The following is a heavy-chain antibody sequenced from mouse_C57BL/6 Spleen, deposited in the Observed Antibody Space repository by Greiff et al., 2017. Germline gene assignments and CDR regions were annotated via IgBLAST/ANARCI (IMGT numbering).Heavy chain of an antibody. V-gene: IGHV1-63*01. Sequence: QVQLQQSGAELVRPGTSVKMSCKASGYTFTNYWIGWAKQRPGHGLEWIGDIYPGGGYTNYNEKFKGKATLTADKSSSTAYMQFSSLASEDSAIYYCARERDYGSPWFAYWGQGTLVTVSA. CDR3: ARERDYGSPWFAY. CDR2: IYPGGGYT. CDR1: GYTFTNYW. J-gene: IGHJ3*01. D-gene: IGHD1-1*01.